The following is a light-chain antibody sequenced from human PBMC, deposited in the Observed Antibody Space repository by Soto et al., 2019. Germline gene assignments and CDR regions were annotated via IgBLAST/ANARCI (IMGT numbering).Light chain of an antibody. J-gene: IGKJ5*01. Sequence: EIVLTQSPGTLSLSPGETATLSCRASQSINNNYLAWYQQKLGQAPRLLVYRASGRPGGIPDRFSGSGSGTDFTLTITRLEPEDFAVYYCQQRGTFGQGTRLEIK. V-gene: IGKV3-20*01. CDR2: RAS. CDR3: QQRGT. CDR1: QSINNNY.